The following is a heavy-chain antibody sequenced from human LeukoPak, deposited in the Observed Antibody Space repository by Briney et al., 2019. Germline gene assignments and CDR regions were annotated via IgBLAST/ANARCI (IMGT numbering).Heavy chain of an antibody. J-gene: IGHJ4*02. Sequence: GGSLRLSCAASGFTFSSYGMHWVRQAPGKGLEWEAVIWYDGSNKYYADSVKGRFTISRDNSKNTLYLQMNSLRAEDTAVYYCARDGASYYDSSGYYLFDYWGQGTLVTVSS. D-gene: IGHD3-22*01. V-gene: IGHV3-33*01. CDR2: IWYDGSNK. CDR1: GFTFSSYG. CDR3: ARDGASYYDSSGYYLFDY.